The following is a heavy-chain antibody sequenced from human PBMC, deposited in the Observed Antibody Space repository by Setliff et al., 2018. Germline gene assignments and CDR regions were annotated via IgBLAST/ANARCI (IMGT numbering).Heavy chain of an antibody. V-gene: IGHV3-48*04. Sequence: GGSLRLSCAASGFTFSTYGLNWVRQAPGKGLEWISYLNNDGTTIYYADSVRGRFTISRDNARDSLYLQMNSLRAEDTAVYYCVRGTTSGWMLTNWGQGTLVTVSS. CDR3: VRGTTSGWMLTN. CDR1: GFTFSTYG. J-gene: IGHJ4*02. D-gene: IGHD6-25*01. CDR2: LNNDGTTI.